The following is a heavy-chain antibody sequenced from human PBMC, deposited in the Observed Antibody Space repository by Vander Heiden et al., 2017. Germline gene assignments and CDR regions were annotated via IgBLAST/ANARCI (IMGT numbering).Heavy chain of an antibody. D-gene: IGHD3-16*01. CDR1: GASISSTYY. CDR3: AILIREGYNEFDY. J-gene: IGHJ4*02. Sequence: QLQLQESGPGLVKPPETLSLTCTVSGASISSTYYWGWIRQPPGKGLELIGSIFSTGTTYYNPSLRSRLSISVDMSKNQFSLRLRSVTAADTALYYCAILIREGYNEFDYWGQGSLVTVSS. V-gene: IGHV4-39*01. CDR2: IFSTGTT.